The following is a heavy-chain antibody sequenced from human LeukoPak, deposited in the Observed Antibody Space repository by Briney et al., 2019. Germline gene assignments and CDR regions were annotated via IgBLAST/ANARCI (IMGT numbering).Heavy chain of an antibody. D-gene: IGHD1-26*01. V-gene: IGHV4-39*07. CDR2: IYYSGST. CDR1: GGSISSSSYY. J-gene: IGHJ4*02. CDR3: ARDRYSGSYIPFDY. Sequence: PSETLSLTCTVSGGSISSSSYYWGWIRQPPGKGLEWIGSIYYSGSTYYNPSLKSRVTISVDTSKNQFSLKLSSVTAADTAVCYCARDRYSGSYIPFDYWGQGTLVTVSS.